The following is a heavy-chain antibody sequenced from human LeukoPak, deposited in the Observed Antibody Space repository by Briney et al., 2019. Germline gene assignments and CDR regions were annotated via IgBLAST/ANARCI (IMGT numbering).Heavy chain of an antibody. V-gene: IGHV2-70*04. D-gene: IGHD2-2*01. Sequence: SDPTLVKPTQTLTLTCTFSGFSLSTSGMRVSWIRQPPGKALEWLARIDWDDDKFYSTSLKTRLTMSKDTSKNQVVLTMTNMDPVDTATYYCARTYCSSTTCYHFDYWGQGTLVTVSS. J-gene: IGHJ4*02. CDR1: GFSLSTSGMR. CDR3: ARTYCSSTTCYHFDY. CDR2: IDWDDDK.